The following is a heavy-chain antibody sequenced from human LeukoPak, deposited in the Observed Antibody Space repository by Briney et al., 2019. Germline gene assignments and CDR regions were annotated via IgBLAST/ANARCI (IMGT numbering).Heavy chain of an antibody. CDR2: IYPGDSDT. V-gene: IGHV5-51*01. J-gene: IGHJ4*02. D-gene: IGHD1-26*01. Sequence: GESLKISCKGSGYSFTSYWIGWVRQMPGKGLERMGIIYPGDSDTRYSPSFQGQVTISADKSISTAYLQWSSLKASDTAMYYCARTNIWELLLIDYWGQGTLVTVSS. CDR1: GYSFTSYW. CDR3: ARTNIWELLLIDY.